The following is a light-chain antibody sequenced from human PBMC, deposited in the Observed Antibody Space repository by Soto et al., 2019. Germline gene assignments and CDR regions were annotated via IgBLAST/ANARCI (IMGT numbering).Light chain of an antibody. V-gene: IGKV1-39*01. CDR3: QQTYNNPQT. Sequence: DTQMTQSPSSLSASITDRVTITCRASQNIFDFVNWYQQKPGKAPTLLIYAASNLQSGVPSRFSGSGSGTDFTLTISGLQPEDSATYYCQQTYNNPQTFGQGTKVDIK. CDR2: AAS. CDR1: QNIFDF. J-gene: IGKJ1*01.